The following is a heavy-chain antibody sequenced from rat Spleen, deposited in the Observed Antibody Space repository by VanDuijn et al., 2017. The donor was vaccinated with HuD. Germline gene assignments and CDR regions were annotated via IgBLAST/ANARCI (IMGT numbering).Heavy chain of an antibody. CDR2: ISPSGGST. D-gene: IGHD1-9*01. V-gene: IGHV5-29*01. Sequence: EVQLVESGGGLVQPGRSLKLSCAASGFTFSNYGMAWVRQAPTKGLEWVATISPSGGSTYYRDPVKGRFTVSRDNAKSTLYLQMDSLRSEDTATYYCARLGITLYYYVMDAWGQGASVTVSS. J-gene: IGHJ4*01. CDR1: GFTFSNYG. CDR3: ARLGITLYYYVMDA.